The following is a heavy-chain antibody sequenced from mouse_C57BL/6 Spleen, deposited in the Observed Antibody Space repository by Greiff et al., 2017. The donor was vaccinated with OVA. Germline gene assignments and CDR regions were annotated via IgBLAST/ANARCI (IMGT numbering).Heavy chain of an antibody. CDR2: ISYDGSN. V-gene: IGHV3-6*01. CDR1: GYSITSGYY. J-gene: IGHJ4*01. Sequence: VQLKQSGPGLVKPSQSLSLTCSVTGYSITSGYYWNWIRQFPGNKLEWMGYISYDGSNNYNPSLKNRISITRDTSKNQFFLKLNSVTTEDTATYYCANGYYEASAMDYWGQGTSVTVSS. CDR3: ANGYYEASAMDY. D-gene: IGHD2-3*01.